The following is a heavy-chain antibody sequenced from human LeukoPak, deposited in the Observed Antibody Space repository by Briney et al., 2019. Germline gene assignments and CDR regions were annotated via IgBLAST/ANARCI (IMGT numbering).Heavy chain of an antibody. Sequence: ASETLSLTCTVSGGSISSSSYYWGWIRQPPGKGLEWIASMYYSGTTYYNPSLKGRVTISVDTYKSQLSLKLSSVTAADTAVYYCARQRGSGWYHPHLFWGQGILVTVSS. CDR2: MYYSGTT. J-gene: IGHJ4*02. D-gene: IGHD6-19*01. CDR1: GGSISSSSYY. V-gene: IGHV4-39*01. CDR3: ARQRGSGWYHPHLF.